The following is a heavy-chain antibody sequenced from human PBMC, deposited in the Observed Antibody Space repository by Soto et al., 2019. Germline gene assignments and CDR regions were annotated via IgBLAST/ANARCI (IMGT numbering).Heavy chain of an antibody. V-gene: IGHV3-30*18. CDR2: ISYDESNK. D-gene: IGHD3-3*01. CDR1: GFTFSSYG. J-gene: IGHJ6*02. Sequence: GGSLRLSCAASGFTFSSYGMHWVRQAPGKGLEWVAFISYDESNKYYADSVKGRFTISRDNSRTTLYLQMNSLRAEDTAVYFCAKRRNVLRFLEWSSGMEFWGHGTTVTVSS. CDR3: AKRRNVLRFLEWSSGMEF.